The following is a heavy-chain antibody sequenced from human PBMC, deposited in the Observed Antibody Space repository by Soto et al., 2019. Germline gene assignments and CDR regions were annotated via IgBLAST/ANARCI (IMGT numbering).Heavy chain of an antibody. D-gene: IGHD4-4*01. CDR1: GFTFDDYA. J-gene: IGHJ6*03. V-gene: IGHV3-9*01. CDR3: ARGGLQPGGYYYYYYMDV. Sequence: EVQLVESGGGLVQPGRSLRLSCAASGFTFDDYAMHWVRQAPGKGLEWVSGISWNSGSIGYADSVKGRFTISRDNAKNSLYLQMNRLRAEDTALYYCARGGLQPGGYYYYYYMDVWGKGTTVTVSS. CDR2: ISWNSGSI.